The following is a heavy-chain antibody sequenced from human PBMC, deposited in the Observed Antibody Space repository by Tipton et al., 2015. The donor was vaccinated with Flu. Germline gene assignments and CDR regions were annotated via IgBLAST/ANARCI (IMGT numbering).Heavy chain of an antibody. V-gene: IGHV4-59*08. CDR3: ARLSYYDVDLKNFYFDH. CDR1: GGSISSYY. Sequence: TLSLTCAVSGGSISSYYWSWIRQPPGKGLEWIGYIYYSGSTYYNPSLKSRVTISVDTSKSQFSLKLRSVTAADTAVYYCARLSYYDVDLKNFYFDHWGQGALVTVSS. J-gene: IGHJ4*02. CDR2: IYYSGST. D-gene: IGHD3-10*02.